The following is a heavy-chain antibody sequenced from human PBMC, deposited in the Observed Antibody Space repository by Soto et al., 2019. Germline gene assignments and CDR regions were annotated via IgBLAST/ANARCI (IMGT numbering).Heavy chain of an antibody. CDR3: ARYGSGSYYKPTYYYYGMDV. D-gene: IGHD3-10*01. J-gene: IGHJ6*02. CDR1: GGTFSSYA. Sequence: ASVKVSCKASGGTFSSYAISWVRQAPGQGLEWMGGIIPIFGTANYAQKFQGRVTITADKSTSTAYMELSSLRSGDTAVYYCARYGSGSYYKPTYYYYGMDVWGQGTTVTVSS. V-gene: IGHV1-69*06. CDR2: IIPIFGTA.